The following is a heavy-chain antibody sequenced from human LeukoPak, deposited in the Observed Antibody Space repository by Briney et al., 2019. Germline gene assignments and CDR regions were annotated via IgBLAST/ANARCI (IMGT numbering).Heavy chain of an antibody. CDR1: GFTFSSYG. Sequence: GRSLRLFCAASGFTFSSYGMHWVRQAPGKGLEWVAVIWYDGSNKYYADSVKGRFTISRDNSKNTLSLQMTSLRADDTAVYYCARGEESGIFDYSDYWGQGTLVTVSS. J-gene: IGHJ4*02. V-gene: IGHV3-33*01. CDR2: IWYDGSNK. D-gene: IGHD2-15*01. CDR3: ARGEESGIFDYSDY.